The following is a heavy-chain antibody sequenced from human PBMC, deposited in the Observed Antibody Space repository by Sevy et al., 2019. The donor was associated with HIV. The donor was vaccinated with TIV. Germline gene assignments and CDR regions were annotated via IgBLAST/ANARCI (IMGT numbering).Heavy chain of an antibody. V-gene: IGHV3-30*02. CDR3: AKDRKVRLVVYAIPFDVFDI. J-gene: IGHJ3*02. CDR1: GFTFSNHG. Sequence: GGSLRLSCAASGFTFSNHGMHWVRQAPGKGLEWVAFIRYDGSNEYYGDSVKGRFTISRDNSKNTLYLQMNSLRPEDTAVYYCAKDRKVRLVVYAIPFDVFDIWGQGTMVTVSS. CDR2: IRYDGSNE. D-gene: IGHD2-8*02.